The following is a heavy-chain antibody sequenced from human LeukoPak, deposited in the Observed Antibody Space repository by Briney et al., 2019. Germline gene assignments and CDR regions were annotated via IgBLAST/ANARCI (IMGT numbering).Heavy chain of an antibody. D-gene: IGHD3-22*01. CDR2: TSGSGGST. J-gene: IGHJ4*02. V-gene: IGHV3-23*01. Sequence: GGSLRLSCAASGFTFSSYAMSWVRQAPGKGLEWVSATSGSGGSTYYADSVKGRFTISRDNSKNTLYLQMNSLRAEDTAVYYCAKDRIVVSYYFDYWGQGTLVTVSS. CDR1: GFTFSSYA. CDR3: AKDRIVVSYYFDY.